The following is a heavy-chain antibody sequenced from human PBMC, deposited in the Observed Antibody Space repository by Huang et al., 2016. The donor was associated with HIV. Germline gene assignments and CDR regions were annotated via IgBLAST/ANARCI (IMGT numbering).Heavy chain of an antibody. CDR3: AKYVHESRGHYIQAFDH. D-gene: IGHD3-22*01. V-gene: IGHV3-23*01. CDR2: IVGSGGST. Sequence: EVQLLESGGGLVQPGGSLRLSCAASGFACSNNAMSWVRQAPGRGLEGVSGIVGSGGSTYYADSVKGRFTISRENSKNTLYLQMNSLTAEDTAVYFCAKYVHESRGHYIQAFDHWGQGTLVTVSS. CDR1: GFACSNNA. J-gene: IGHJ4*02.